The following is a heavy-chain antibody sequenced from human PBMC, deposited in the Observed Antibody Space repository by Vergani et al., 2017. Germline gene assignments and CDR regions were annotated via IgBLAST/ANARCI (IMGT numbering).Heavy chain of an antibody. CDR2: FSYGESP. V-gene: IGHV4-39*01. Sequence: HLQESGPGLVKPSETLPLTCTVSGDSISSGLYWGWIRQPPGKGLEWIGSFSYGESPSYSPPLQSRATISEDASKNQFSLRLTSVTAADTAIYYCARHVRKGCYGYEVVDYWGQGTLVTVSS. D-gene: IGHD5-18*01. J-gene: IGHJ4*02. CDR1: GDSISSGLY. CDR3: ARHVRKGCYGYEVVDY.